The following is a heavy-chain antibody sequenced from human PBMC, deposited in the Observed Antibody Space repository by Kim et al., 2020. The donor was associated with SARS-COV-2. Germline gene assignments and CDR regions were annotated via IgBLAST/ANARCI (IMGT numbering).Heavy chain of an antibody. CDR3: ARMGTLSSSWYIPDGMDV. D-gene: IGHD6-13*01. V-gene: IGHV4-39*01. J-gene: IGHJ6*02. CDR2: IYYSGST. Sequence: SETLSLTCTVSGGSISSSSYYWGWIRQPPGKGLEWIGSIYYSGSTYYNPSLKSRVTISVDTSKNQFSLKLSSVTAADTAVYYCARMGTLSSSWYIPDGMDVWGQGTTVTVSS. CDR1: GGSISSSSYY.